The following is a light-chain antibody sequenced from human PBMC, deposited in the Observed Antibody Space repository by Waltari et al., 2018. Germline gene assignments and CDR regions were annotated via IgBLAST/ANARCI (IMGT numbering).Light chain of an antibody. V-gene: IGKV3-11*01. CDR1: QSISTY. CDR3: QQRSDLPPIT. CDR2: DAS. J-gene: IGKJ1*01. Sequence: IVLTHSPATLSLSPRERATLSCRASQSISTYLAWYQQKPGQAPRLLIPDASYRATGIPARFSGSGSGTDFTLTISSLEPEDFAVYYCQQRSDLPPITFGQGTKVEI.